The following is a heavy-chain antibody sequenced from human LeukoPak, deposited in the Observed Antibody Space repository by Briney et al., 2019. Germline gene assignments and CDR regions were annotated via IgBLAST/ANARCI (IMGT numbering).Heavy chain of an antibody. Sequence: GGSLRLSCAASEFTFSNYAMNWVRQAPGKGLEWVSYISSSSSTIYYADSVKGRFTISRDNAKNSLYLQMNSLRDEDTAVYYCAREHSYYYGSGSYYTPDYFDYWGQGTLVTVSS. V-gene: IGHV3-48*02. CDR2: ISSSSSTI. D-gene: IGHD3-10*01. CDR1: EFTFSNYA. J-gene: IGHJ4*02. CDR3: AREHSYYYGSGSYYTPDYFDY.